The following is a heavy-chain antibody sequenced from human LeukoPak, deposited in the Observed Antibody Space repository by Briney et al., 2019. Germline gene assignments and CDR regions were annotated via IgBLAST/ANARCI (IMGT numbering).Heavy chain of an antibody. Sequence: KPSETLSLTCTVSGGSISSYYWSWIRQPPGKGLEWIGYIYYSVSTNYNPSLKSRVTISVDTSKNQFSLKLSSVTAADTAVYYCARDKVVPAAIYYYYYMDVWGKGTTVTVSS. D-gene: IGHD2-2*01. CDR3: ARDKVVPAAIYYYYYMDV. CDR2: IYYSVST. CDR1: GGSISSYY. J-gene: IGHJ6*03. V-gene: IGHV4-59*01.